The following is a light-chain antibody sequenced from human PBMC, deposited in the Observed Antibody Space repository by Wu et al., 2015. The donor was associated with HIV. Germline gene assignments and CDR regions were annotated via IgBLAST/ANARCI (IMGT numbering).Light chain of an antibody. CDR2: GAS. CDR1: QSVSSY. Sequence: EIVLTQSPATLSLSPGERATLSCRASQSVSSYLAWYQQKPGQAPRLLIYGASTRAAGIPARFSGSGSGTEFTLTINSLQSVDFAVYYCQQYNDWPETFGQGTKVEVK. CDR3: QQYNDWPET. V-gene: IGKV3-15*01. J-gene: IGKJ1*01.